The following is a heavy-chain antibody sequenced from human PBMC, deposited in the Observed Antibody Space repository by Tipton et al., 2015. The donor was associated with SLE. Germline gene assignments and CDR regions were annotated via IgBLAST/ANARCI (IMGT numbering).Heavy chain of an antibody. J-gene: IGHJ3*02. Sequence: SLRLSCAASGFTFSSYWMHWVCQAPGKGLVWVSRINSDGSSTSYADSVKGRFTISRDNAKNTLYLQMNSLRAEDTAVYYCARETSIAARPHAFDIWGQGTMVTVSS. V-gene: IGHV3-74*01. CDR1: GFTFSSYW. CDR3: ARETSIAARPHAFDI. CDR2: INSDGSST. D-gene: IGHD6-6*01.